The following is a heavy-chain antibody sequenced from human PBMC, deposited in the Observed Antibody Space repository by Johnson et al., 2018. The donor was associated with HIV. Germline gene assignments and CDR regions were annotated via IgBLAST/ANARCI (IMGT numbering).Heavy chain of an antibody. Sequence: QVQLVESGGGVVRPGGSLRLSCAASGFTFSDYYMSWIRQTPGKGLEWVSYIGDSGNTIYYADSVKGRFTISRDNAKNSLYLHMNSLRAEDTAVYYWTTDFPPSVRGYSYGNGHEPHAFDIGGQGTMVTVSS. V-gene: IGHV3-11*04. CDR2: IGDSGNTI. D-gene: IGHD5-18*01. CDR3: TTDFPPSVRGYSYGNGHEPHAFDI. J-gene: IGHJ3*02. CDR1: GFTFSDYY.